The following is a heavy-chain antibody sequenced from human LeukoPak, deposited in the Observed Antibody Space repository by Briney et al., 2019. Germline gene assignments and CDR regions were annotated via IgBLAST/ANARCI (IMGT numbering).Heavy chain of an antibody. V-gene: IGHV4-59*01. Sequence: SETLSLTCTVSGGSISSYYWSRIRQPPGKGLEWIGYIYYSGSTNYNPSLKSRVTISVDTSKNQFSLKLSSVTAADTAVYYCARDGYDRASDYWGQGTLVTVSS. CDR1: GGSISSYY. CDR3: ARDGYDRASDY. J-gene: IGHJ4*02. CDR2: IYYSGST. D-gene: IGHD5-12*01.